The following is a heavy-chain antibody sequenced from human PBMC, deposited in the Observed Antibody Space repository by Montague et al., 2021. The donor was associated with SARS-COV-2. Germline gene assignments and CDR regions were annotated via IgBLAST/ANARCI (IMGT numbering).Heavy chain of an antibody. D-gene: IGHD5-24*01. CDR1: GDSVSSSSYY. Sequence: SETLSLTCTVSGDSVSSSSYYWGWIRQPPGKGLEWIGNKHYSGITYNNPSLNNRVTMSVDTSKNQFSLKLSAVTAADTAVYYCVRDGYTHVDYWGQGTLVTVSS. CDR2: KHYSGIT. V-gene: IGHV4-39*02. CDR3: VRDGYTHVDY. J-gene: IGHJ4*02.